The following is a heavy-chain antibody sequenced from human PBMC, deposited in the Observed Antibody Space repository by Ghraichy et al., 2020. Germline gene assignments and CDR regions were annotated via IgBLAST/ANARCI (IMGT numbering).Heavy chain of an antibody. D-gene: IGHD3-3*01. CDR2: INQDGSEK. Sequence: GGSLRLSCAASGFTFSSYWMTWVRQAPGKGLEWVANINQDGSEKYYVEALKGRFTISRDNAKNSLYLQMNSLGAEDTAVYYCARDSLADYDYWSGYYDYWGQGTLVSVSS. J-gene: IGHJ4*02. V-gene: IGHV3-7*01. CDR3: ARDSLADYDYWSGYYDY. CDR1: GFTFSSYW.